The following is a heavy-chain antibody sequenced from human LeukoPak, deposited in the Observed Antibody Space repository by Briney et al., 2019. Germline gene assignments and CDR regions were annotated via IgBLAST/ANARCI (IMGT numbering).Heavy chain of an antibody. Sequence: GGSLRPSCAASGFTFSSYAMSWVRQAPGKGLEWVSGISGSGGSTYYADSVKGRFTISRDNSKNTLYLQMNSLRAEDTAVYYCAKGRGNDSPWGFDPWGQGTLVTVSS. D-gene: IGHD3-22*01. J-gene: IGHJ5*02. V-gene: IGHV3-23*01. CDR1: GFTFSSYA. CDR2: ISGSGGST. CDR3: AKGRGNDSPWGFDP.